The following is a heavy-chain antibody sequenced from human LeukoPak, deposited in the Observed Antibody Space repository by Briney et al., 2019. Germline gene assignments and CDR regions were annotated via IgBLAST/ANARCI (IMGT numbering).Heavy chain of an antibody. CDR2: IYYSGST. Sequence: PSETLSLTCTVSGGSISSGSYYWSWIRQPPGKGLEWIGYIYYSGSTNYNPSLKSRVTISVDTSKNQFSLQLNSVTPEDTAVYYCARVQLGNNYVPWFDPWGQGTLVTVSS. D-gene: IGHD1/OR15-1a*01. J-gene: IGHJ5*02. CDR1: GGSISSGSYY. CDR3: ARVQLGNNYVPWFDP. V-gene: IGHV4-61*01.